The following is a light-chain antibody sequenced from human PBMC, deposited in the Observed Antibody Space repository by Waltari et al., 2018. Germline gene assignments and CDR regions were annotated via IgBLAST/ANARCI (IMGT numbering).Light chain of an antibody. CDR2: GNS. CDR1: RPNIRAGDD. V-gene: IGLV1-40*01. CDR3: QSYDSSLSGSDVV. J-gene: IGLJ2*01. Sequence: QSVLTPPPSSSGAPGPRVTSSCTGSRPNIRAGDDVPWYQQLPGPATKPLIYGNSNRPSGVPDRFSGSKSGTSASRAITGLQAEDEADYYCQSYDSSLSGSDVVFGGGTKLTVL.